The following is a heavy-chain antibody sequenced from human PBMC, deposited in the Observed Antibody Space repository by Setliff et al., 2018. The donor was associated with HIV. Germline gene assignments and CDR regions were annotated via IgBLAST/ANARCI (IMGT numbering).Heavy chain of an antibody. J-gene: IGHJ6*02. CDR1: GGSISSYY. V-gene: IGHV4-59*12. Sequence: PSETLSLTCSVSGGSISSYYWSWIRQPPGKGLEWIGDIYYSGMTNYNPSLQSRVTISLDTSKNQFTLKLNSVTAADTAVYYCARSKISGSNHETYGFDVWGQGTTVTVSS. D-gene: IGHD1-26*01. CDR3: ARSKISGSNHETYGFDV. CDR2: IYYSGMT.